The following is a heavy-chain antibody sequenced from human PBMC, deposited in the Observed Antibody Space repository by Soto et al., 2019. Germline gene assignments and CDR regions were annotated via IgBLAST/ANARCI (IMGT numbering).Heavy chain of an antibody. CDR2: INHSGST. CDR3: ARGGSVRYCTNGVCYGWFDP. D-gene: IGHD2-8*01. CDR1: GGSFSGYY. V-gene: IGHV4-34*01. Sequence: ETLSLTCAVYGGSFSGYYWSWIRQPPGKGLEWIGEINHSGSTNYNPSLKSRVTISVDTSKNQFSLKLSSVTAADTAVYYCARGGSVRYCTNGVCYGWFDPWGQGTLVTVSS. J-gene: IGHJ5*02.